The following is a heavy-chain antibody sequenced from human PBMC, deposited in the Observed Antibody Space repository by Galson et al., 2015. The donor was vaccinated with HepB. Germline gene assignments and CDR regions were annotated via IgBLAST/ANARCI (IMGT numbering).Heavy chain of an antibody. CDR1: GGTFSSYA. Sequence: SVKVSCKASGGTFSSYAISWVRQAPGQGLEWMGGIIPIFGTANYAQKFQGRVTITADESASTAYMELSSLRSEDTAVYYCASGVIPSSITIVGVDNLNTYYYYYMDVWGKGTTVTVSS. V-gene: IGHV1-69*13. CDR3: ASGVIPSSITIVGVDNLNTYYYYYMDV. CDR2: IIPIFGTA. D-gene: IGHD3-3*01. J-gene: IGHJ6*03.